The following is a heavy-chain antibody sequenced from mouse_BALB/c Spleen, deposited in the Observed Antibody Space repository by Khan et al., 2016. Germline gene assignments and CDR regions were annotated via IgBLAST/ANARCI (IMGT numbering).Heavy chain of an antibody. CDR1: GYTFTSYW. D-gene: IGHD2-1*01. J-gene: IGHJ3*01. CDR2: IYPGDGDT. Sequence: QVRLQQSGAELARPGASVKLSCKASGYTFTSYWMQWVKQRPGQGLQWIGTIYPGDGDTRYTQKFKGKATLTADKSSSTAYMQLSSLASEDSAFYYCARGGYGNYVFAYWGQGTLVTVSA. CDR3: ARGGYGNYVFAY. V-gene: IGHV1-87*01.